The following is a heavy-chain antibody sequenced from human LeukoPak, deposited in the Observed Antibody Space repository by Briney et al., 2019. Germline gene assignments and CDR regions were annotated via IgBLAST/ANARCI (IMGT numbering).Heavy chain of an antibody. CDR2: MNPNSGKT. J-gene: IGHJ4*02. D-gene: IGHD3-10*01. CDR1: GYTFTSYD. V-gene: IGHV1-8*01. CDR3: ASGLFYY. Sequence: ASVKVSCKASGYTFTSYDINWVRQARGEGREWGGWMNPNSGKTSYAQTLQGRGTITRDTTIRTAYMELSRQTDKETGVYYCASGLFYYSGQGTLVSVPS.